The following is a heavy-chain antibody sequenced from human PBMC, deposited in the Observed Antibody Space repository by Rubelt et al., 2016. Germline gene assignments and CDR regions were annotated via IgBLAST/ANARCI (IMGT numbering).Heavy chain of an antibody. CDR2: SVYNGST. CDR3: ARDKRRTGTPIKVFDY. D-gene: IGHD1-1*01. CDR1: GGSIRHSIYY. V-gene: IGHV4-39*07. Sequence: QLQLQESGPGLVKPSETLSLTCIFSGGSIRHSIYYWGWIRQTPGKGLEWNGSSVYNGSTHYNTSPTSRVTITVDNAKNQFSLKLGSVTAADAAVYYCARDKRRTGTPIKVFDYWGQGTLVTVSS. J-gene: IGHJ4*02.